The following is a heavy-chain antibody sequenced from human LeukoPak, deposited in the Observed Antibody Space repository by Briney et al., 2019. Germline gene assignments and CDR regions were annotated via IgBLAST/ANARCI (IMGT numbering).Heavy chain of an antibody. V-gene: IGHV3-21*01. J-gene: IGHJ4*02. CDR3: GRVVYSSSWYKGGDY. Sequence: TGGSLRLSCAASGFTFSSYSMNWVRQAPGKGLEWVSSISSSSSYIYYADSVKGRFTISRDNAKNSLYLQMNSLRAEDTAVYYCGRVVYSSSWYKGGDYWGQGTLVTVSP. CDR1: GFTFSSYS. CDR2: ISSSSSYI. D-gene: IGHD6-13*01.